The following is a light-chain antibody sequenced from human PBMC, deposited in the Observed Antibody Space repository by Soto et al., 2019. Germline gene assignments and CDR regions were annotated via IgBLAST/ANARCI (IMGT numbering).Light chain of an antibody. V-gene: IGKV1-27*01. Sequence: IHITQSASSLSASIVDRVSITCLASQAISNSLAWYQQKPGKPPQLLIYAASTLQSGVPSRFSGSGSGTDFTLTISGLQPEDLATYYCQSYNTARPTFGQGTRLENK. J-gene: IGKJ5*01. CDR3: QSYNTARPT. CDR1: QAISNS. CDR2: AAS.